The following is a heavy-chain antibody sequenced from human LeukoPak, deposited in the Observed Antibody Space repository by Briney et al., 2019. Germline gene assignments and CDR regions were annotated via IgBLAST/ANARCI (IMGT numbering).Heavy chain of an antibody. CDR2: IYTSGST. Sequence: SETLSLTCTVSGGSISSYYWSWIRQPAGKGLEWIGRIYTSGSTNYNPSLKSRVTMSVDTSKNQFSLKLSSVTAADTAVYYCARDKHPLYYYDSSGYYYGSDYFDYWGQGTLVTVSS. CDR3: ARDKHPLYYYDSSGYYYGSDYFDY. J-gene: IGHJ4*02. CDR1: GGSISSYY. V-gene: IGHV4-4*07. D-gene: IGHD3-22*01.